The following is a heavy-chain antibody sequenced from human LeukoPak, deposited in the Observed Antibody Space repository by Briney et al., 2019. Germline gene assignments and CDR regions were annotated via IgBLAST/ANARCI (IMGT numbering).Heavy chain of an antibody. J-gene: IGHJ3*01. D-gene: IGHD1-26*01. CDR3: ARVLLGGGAFDF. Sequence: SETLSLTCTVSGGSTSNYHWTWIRQPPGKGLEWIGYMYNTGRTNYKYNPSLKSRVTTSLDTSKNQFSLRLSSVTAADTALYFCARVLLGGGAFDFWGQGTMVTVSS. V-gene: IGHV4-59*01. CDR1: GGSTSNYH. CDR2: MYNTGRT.